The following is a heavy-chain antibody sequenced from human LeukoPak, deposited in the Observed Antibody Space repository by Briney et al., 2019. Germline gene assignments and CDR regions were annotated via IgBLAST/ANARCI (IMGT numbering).Heavy chain of an antibody. Sequence: SETLSLTCAVYGGSFSGYYWSWIRQPPGKGLEWIGEINHSGSTNYNPSLKSRVTISVDTSKNQFSLKLSSVTAADTAVYYCARGELLWFGDPIWGQGTMVTVSS. D-gene: IGHD3-10*01. CDR3: ARGELLWFGDPI. CDR1: GGSFSGYY. CDR2: INHSGST. V-gene: IGHV4-34*01. J-gene: IGHJ3*02.